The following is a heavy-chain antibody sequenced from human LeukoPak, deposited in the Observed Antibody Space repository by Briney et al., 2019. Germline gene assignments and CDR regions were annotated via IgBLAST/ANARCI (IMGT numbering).Heavy chain of an antibody. Sequence: VASVKVSCKASGYTFTSYAMHWVRQAPGQRLEWMGWINAGNGNTKYSQKFQGRVTITGDTSASTAYMELGSLRSEDTAVYYCARVGAEGQYFQHWGQGTLVTVSS. D-gene: IGHD4/OR15-4a*01. J-gene: IGHJ1*01. V-gene: IGHV1-3*01. CDR2: INAGNGNT. CDR3: ARVGAEGQYFQH. CDR1: GYTFTSYA.